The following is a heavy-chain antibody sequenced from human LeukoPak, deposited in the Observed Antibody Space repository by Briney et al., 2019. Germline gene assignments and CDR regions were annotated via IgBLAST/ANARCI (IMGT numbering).Heavy chain of an antibody. J-gene: IGHJ5*02. Sequence: PSETLSLTCTVSGGSISSYYWSWIRQPPGKGLEWIGYIYDSGSTNYNPSLKSRVTISVDTSKNQFSLKLSSVTAADTAVYYCARDRLIFGGSGRADWFDPWGQGTLVTVSS. CDR3: ARDRLIFGGSGRADWFDP. CDR1: GGSISSYY. V-gene: IGHV4-59*01. CDR2: IYDSGST. D-gene: IGHD3-10*01.